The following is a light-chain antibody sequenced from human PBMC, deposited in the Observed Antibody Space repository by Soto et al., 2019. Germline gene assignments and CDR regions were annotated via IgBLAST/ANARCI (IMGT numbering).Light chain of an antibody. CDR2: DAS. Sequence: EIVWTQSPATLSSSPGERATLSCRASQSVSSYLAWYQQKPGQSPRLLIYDASNRATGIPARFSGSGSATDFTLTISSLEPEDFAVYYCQQRSSWPWTFGQGTKVEIK. J-gene: IGKJ1*01. V-gene: IGKV3-11*01. CDR3: QQRSSWPWT. CDR1: QSVSSY.